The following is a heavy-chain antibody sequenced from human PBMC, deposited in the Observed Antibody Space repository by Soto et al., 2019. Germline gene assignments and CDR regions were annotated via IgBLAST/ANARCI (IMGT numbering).Heavy chain of an antibody. CDR2: IVVGSGNT. J-gene: IGHJ4*02. D-gene: IGHD3-3*01. CDR3: AASYYDFWSGYYTLFDY. CDR1: GFTFTSSA. V-gene: IGHV1-58*01. Sequence: GASVKVSCKASGFTFTSSAVQWVRQARGQRLEWIGWIVVGSGNTNYAQKFRERVTITRDMSTSTAYMELSSLRSEDTAVYYCAASYYDFWSGYYTLFDYWGQGTLVTVSS.